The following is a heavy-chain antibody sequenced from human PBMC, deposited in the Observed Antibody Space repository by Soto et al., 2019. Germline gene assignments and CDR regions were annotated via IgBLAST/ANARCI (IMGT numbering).Heavy chain of an antibody. Sequence: PSETLSLTCTVSGGSISSGGYYWSWIRQHPGKGLEWIGYIYYSGSTYYNPSLKSRLTISVDTSQVSLKLTSVTAADTALYYCARLPHHMARECYFDIWGPGTLVTVSS. D-gene: IGHD3-10*01. J-gene: IGHJ4*02. V-gene: IGHV4-31*03. CDR1: GGSISSGGYY. CDR2: IYYSGST. CDR3: ARLPHHMARECYFDI.